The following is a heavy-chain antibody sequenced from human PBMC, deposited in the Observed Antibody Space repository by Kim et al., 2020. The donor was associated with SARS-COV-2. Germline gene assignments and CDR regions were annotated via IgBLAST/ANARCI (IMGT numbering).Heavy chain of an antibody. Sequence: SETLSLTCTVSGGSISSGGYYWSWIRQHPGKGLEWIGYIYYSGSTYYNPSLKSRVTISVDTSKNQFSLKLSSVTAADTAVYYCARGNYYGSGSYYKNWFDPWGQGTLVTVSS. J-gene: IGHJ5*02. CDR1: GGSISSGGYY. CDR2: IYYSGST. V-gene: IGHV4-31*03. CDR3: ARGNYYGSGSYYKNWFDP. D-gene: IGHD3-10*01.